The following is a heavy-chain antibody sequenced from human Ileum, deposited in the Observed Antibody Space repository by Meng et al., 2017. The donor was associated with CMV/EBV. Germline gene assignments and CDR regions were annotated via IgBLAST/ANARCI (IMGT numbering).Heavy chain of an antibody. Sequence: GQLVWPVGGRVKPGGPLRLSCAPSGFTFSSSNMNWVRQAPGKGLEWVSSITSGSSIFYADSVKGRFTISRDNAKNLFFLQMDSLRADDTAVYYCARYTSTYRDYWGQGTLVTVSS. V-gene: IGHV3-21*06. CDR3: ARYTSTYRDY. D-gene: IGHD1-26*01. CDR1: GFTFSSSN. CDR2: ITSGSSI. J-gene: IGHJ4*02.